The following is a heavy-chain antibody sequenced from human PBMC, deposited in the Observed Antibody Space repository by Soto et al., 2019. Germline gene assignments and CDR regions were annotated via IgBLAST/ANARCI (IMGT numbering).Heavy chain of an antibody. CDR2: IKRNSDGGTT. CDR3: GGGPSGH. D-gene: IGHD3-10*01. J-gene: IGHJ4*02. V-gene: IGHV3-15*02. Sequence: EVQLVESGGALVKPEGALRLSCIGSGFIFRNAWMTWVRQAPGKGLEWVGRIKRNSDGGTTDYAAPVKGRFTISRDDSKNTVYLQMSSLKTEDTAVYYCGGGPSGHWGQGTLVTVSS. CDR1: GFIFRNAW.